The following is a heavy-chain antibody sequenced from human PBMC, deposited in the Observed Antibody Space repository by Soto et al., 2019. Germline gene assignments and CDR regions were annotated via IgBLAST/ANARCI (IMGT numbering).Heavy chain of an antibody. CDR2: IYSGGST. V-gene: IGHV3-66*01. CDR1: GFTVSSNY. Sequence: PAGSLRLSCAASGFTVSSNYMSWVRQAPGKGLEWVSVIYSGGSTYYADSVKGRFTISRDNSKNTLYLQMNSLRAEDTAVYYCARDIQPAIGYYYYYMDVWGKGTTVTVSS. CDR3: ARDIQPAIGYYYYYMDV. J-gene: IGHJ6*03.